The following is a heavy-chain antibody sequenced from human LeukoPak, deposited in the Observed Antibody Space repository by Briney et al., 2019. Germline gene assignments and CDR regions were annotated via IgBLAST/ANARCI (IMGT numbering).Heavy chain of an antibody. Sequence: TSETLFLTCTVSGGSISSYYWSWIRQPPGKGLEWIGYIYYSGSTNYNPSLKSRVTISVDTSKNQFSLKLSSVTAADTAVYYCASCSGGSCYSGFDYWGQGTLVTVSS. V-gene: IGHV4-59*08. CDR2: IYYSGST. J-gene: IGHJ4*02. CDR1: GGSISSYY. D-gene: IGHD2-15*01. CDR3: ASCSGGSCYSGFDY.